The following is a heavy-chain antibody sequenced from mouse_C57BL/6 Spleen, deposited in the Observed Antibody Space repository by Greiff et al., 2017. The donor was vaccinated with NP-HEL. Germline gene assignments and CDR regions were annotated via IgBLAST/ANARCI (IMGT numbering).Heavy chain of an antibody. CDR1: GFTFSDYY. Sequence: EVQLVESEGGLVQPGSSMKLSCTASGFTFSDYYMAWVRQVPEKGLEWVANINYDGSSTYYLDSLKSRFIISRDNAKNILYLQMSSLKSEDTATYYCARVIWLRRYFDVWGTGTTVTVSS. CDR3: ARVIWLRRYFDV. D-gene: IGHD2-2*01. V-gene: IGHV5-16*01. J-gene: IGHJ1*03. CDR2: INYDGSST.